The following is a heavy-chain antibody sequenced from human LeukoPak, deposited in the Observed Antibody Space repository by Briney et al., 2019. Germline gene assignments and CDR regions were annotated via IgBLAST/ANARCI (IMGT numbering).Heavy chain of an antibody. CDR1: GDSLNGYY. J-gene: IGHJ5*02. Sequence: SETLSLTCTVSGDSLNGYYWGWIRQPAGKGLEWIGRIFTSGITKYSPSLRSRVTMSIDTSKNQCSLKLSSVTAADTAVYYCARVDGDYGKGFDPWGQGTLVTVSS. V-gene: IGHV4-4*07. CDR2: IFTSGIT. CDR3: ARVDGDYGKGFDP. D-gene: IGHD4-17*01.